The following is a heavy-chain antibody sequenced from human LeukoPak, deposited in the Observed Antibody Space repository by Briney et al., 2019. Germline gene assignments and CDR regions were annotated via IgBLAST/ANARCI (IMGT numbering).Heavy chain of an antibody. CDR1: GFTFSGSD. J-gene: IGHJ4*02. V-gene: IGHV3-73*01. Sequence: GGSLRLSCAASGFTFSGSDIHWVRQASGKGLEWVGRIRSKINSYATAYVASVRGRFTISRDDPENTAYPQMNGLKTEDTAVYYCIRRVPRETTSASHVYWGQGTLVTVSS. CDR3: IRRVPRETTSASHVY. CDR2: IRSKINSYAT. D-gene: IGHD1-1*01.